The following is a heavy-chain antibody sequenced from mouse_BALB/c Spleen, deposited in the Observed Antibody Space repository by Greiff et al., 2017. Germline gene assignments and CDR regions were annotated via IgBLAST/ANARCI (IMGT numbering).Heavy chain of an antibody. CDR3: AKTYYYAMDY. CDR2: IDPANGNT. V-gene: IGHV14-3*02. Sequence: EVQLQQSGAELVKPGASVKLSCTASGFNIKDTYMHWVKQRPEQGLEWIGRIDPANGNTKYDPKFQGKATITADTSSNTAYLQLSSLTSEDTAVYYCAKTYYYAMDYWGQGTSVTVSS. J-gene: IGHJ4*01. CDR1: GFNIKDTY.